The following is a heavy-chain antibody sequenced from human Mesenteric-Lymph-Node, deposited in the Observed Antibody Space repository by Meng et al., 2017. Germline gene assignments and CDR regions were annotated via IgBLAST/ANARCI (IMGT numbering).Heavy chain of an antibody. V-gene: IGHV3-74*01. CDR2: INSDGSST. CDR1: GFTFSSHS. Sequence: GGSLRLSCAASGFTFSSHSMYWVRQAPGKGLVWVSRINSDGSSTSYADSVKGRFTISRDNAKSSLYLQMNSLRAEDTAVYYCARSREAHCSGGTCYAGDYWGQGTLVTVSS. J-gene: IGHJ4*02. D-gene: IGHD2-15*01. CDR3: ARSREAHCSGGTCYAGDY.